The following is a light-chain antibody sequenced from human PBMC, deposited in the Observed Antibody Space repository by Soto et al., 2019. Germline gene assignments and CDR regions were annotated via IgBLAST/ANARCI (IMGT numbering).Light chain of an antibody. J-gene: IGLJ1*01. CDR1: SGFVGSYNL. Sequence: QSVLAQPASVSGSPGQSITISCTGTSGFVGSYNLVSWYQQHPGKAPKLIICESSKRPSGVSNRFSGSKSGNTASLTISGLQAEDEADYYCCSYAGSSTLGVLGTGTKVTVL. V-gene: IGLV2-23*01. CDR3: CSYAGSSTLGV. CDR2: ESS.